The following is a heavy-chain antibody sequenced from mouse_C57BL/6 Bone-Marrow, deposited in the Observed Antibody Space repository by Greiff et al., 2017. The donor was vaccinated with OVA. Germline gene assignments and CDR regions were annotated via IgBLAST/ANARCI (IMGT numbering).Heavy chain of an antibody. V-gene: IGHV1-82*01. CDR2: IYPGDGDT. D-gene: IGHD3-3*01. CDR3: AREEGTPFDY. CDR1: GYAFSSSW. Sequence: VQLVESGPELVKPGASVKISCKASGYAFSSSWMNWVKQRPGKGLEWIGRIYPGDGDTNYNGKFKGKATLTADKSSSTAYMQLSSLTSEDSAVNFCAREEGTPFDYWGQGTTLTVSS. J-gene: IGHJ2*01.